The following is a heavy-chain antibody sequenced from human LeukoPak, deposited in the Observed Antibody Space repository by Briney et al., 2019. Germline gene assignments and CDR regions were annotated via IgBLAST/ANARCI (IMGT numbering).Heavy chain of an antibody. V-gene: IGHV4-30-4*08. D-gene: IGHD1-1*01. J-gene: IGHJ6*02. CDR1: GGSVSRGSHY. Sequence: SETLSLTCTVSGGSVSRGSHYWGWIRQRPGLGLEWIGYINYSGGIHYNPSLEGRASISVDTSKNQFSLKLSSVTAADTAVYYCARFGTTYYYYYGMDVWGQGTTVTVSS. CDR3: ARFGTTYYYYYGMDV. CDR2: INYSGGI.